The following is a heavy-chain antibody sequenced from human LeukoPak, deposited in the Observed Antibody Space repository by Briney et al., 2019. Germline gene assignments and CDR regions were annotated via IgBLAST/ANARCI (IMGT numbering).Heavy chain of an antibody. Sequence: GGSLRLSCAASGFTFSSYEMNWVRQAPGKGLEWVPYISSSGSTIYYADSVKGRFTISRDNAKNSLYLQMNSLRAEDTAVYYCVRQYYYGSGSYFWAPDYWGQGTLVTVSS. D-gene: IGHD3-10*01. V-gene: IGHV3-48*03. J-gene: IGHJ4*02. CDR1: GFTFSSYE. CDR2: ISSSGSTI. CDR3: VRQYYYGSGSYFWAPDY.